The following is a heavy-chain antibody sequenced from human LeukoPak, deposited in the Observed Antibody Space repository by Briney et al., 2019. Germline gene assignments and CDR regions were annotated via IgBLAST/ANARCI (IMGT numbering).Heavy chain of an antibody. CDR3: ARDLELVRYYDSSGYGVSAFDI. V-gene: IGHV4-4*07. D-gene: IGHD3-22*01. Sequence: SETLSLTCTVSGGSISRYYWSWIRQPAGKGLEWIGRIYTSGSTNYNPSLKSRVTMSVDTSKNQFSLKLSSVTAADTAVYYCARDLELVRYYDSSGYGVSAFDIWGQGTMVTVSS. J-gene: IGHJ3*02. CDR2: IYTSGST. CDR1: GGSISRYY.